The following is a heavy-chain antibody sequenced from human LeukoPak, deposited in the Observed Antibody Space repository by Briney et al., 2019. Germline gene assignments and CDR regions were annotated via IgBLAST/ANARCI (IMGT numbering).Heavy chain of an antibody. CDR1: GGVIGDHH. CDR3: ARTIVGADDAFDI. CDR2: IFDSGSH. Sequence: SETLSLTCTVSGGVIGDHHWSWIRQPPGKGLEWIGYIFDSGSHGYNPSVKSRVTISVDTSKNQFSLTLSSVTAADTAVYYCARTIVGADDAFDIWGQGTMVTVSS. J-gene: IGHJ3*02. V-gene: IGHV4-59*08. D-gene: IGHD1-26*01.